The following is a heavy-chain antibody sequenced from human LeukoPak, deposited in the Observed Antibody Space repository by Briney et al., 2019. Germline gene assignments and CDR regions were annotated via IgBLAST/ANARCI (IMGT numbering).Heavy chain of an antibody. V-gene: IGHV4-4*02. CDR1: GASISRGSW. J-gene: IGHJ4*02. Sequence: SGTLSLTCDVSGASISRGSWWSWVSQPPGKGLEWIGEFSHSGITNFNPSLKSRVTISVDKSRNQFSLNLISVTAADTAVYFCARNGGHNQEHWGQGTLVTVSS. D-gene: IGHD1-1*01. CDR2: FSHSGIT. CDR3: ARNGGHNQEH.